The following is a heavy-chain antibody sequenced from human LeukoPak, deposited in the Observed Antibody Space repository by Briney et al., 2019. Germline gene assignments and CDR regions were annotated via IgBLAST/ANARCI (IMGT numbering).Heavy chain of an antibody. J-gene: IGHJ4*02. CDR3: AKGTVSSGYYWVFEY. D-gene: IGHD3-22*01. V-gene: IGHV3-9*03. Sequence: GGSLRPSCAASGFTFDDYAMHWVRQAPGKGLEWVSSITWNSGSIDYADSVKGRFTISRDNAKNSLYLQMNSLRAEDMALYYCAKGTVSSGYYWVFEYWGQGTLVTVSS. CDR2: ITWNSGSI. CDR1: GFTFDDYA.